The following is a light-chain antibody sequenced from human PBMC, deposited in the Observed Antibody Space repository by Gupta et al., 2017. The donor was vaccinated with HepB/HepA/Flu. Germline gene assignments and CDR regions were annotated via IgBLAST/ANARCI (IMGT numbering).Light chain of an antibody. CDR2: AAS. CDR3: QHWYTTPCI. Sequence: EIQMTHSPSSLSASVGDRVTITCRTSQNIGRYLNWYQQKPGKPPKILIYAASSSHTGVPSRFTGSGSGTDFSLTISRLQREDFATYYSQHWYTTPCIFGQGTKLEI. J-gene: IGKJ2*02. V-gene: IGKV1-39*01. CDR1: QNIGRY.